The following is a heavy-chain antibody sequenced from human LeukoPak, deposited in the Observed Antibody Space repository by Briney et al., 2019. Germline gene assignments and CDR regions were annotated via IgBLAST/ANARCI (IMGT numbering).Heavy chain of an antibody. J-gene: IGHJ4*02. CDR2: ISGSGGST. CDR1: GFTFSSYA. D-gene: IGHD4-23*01. CDR3: AKTTVVPPDGNFDY. Sequence: PGGSLRLFCAASGFTFSSYAMSWVRQAPGKGLEWVSAISGSGGSTYYADSVKGRFTISRDNSKNTLYLQMNSLRAEDTAVYYCAKTTVVPPDGNFDYWGQGTLVTVSS. V-gene: IGHV3-23*01.